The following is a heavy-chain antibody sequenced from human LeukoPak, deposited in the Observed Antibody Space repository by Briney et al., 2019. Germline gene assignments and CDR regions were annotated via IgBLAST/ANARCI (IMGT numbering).Heavy chain of an antibody. Sequence: GSLRLSCAASGFTFSSYSVNWVRQPPGKGLEWIGYVSYSGSTDYNPSLKSRVTISIDTSKNQFSLRLSSVTAADTAVYYCARENDRYGRIDYWGQGTLVTVSS. CDR2: VSYSGST. CDR3: ARENDRYGRIDY. V-gene: IGHV4-59*01. CDR1: GFTFSSYS. J-gene: IGHJ4*02. D-gene: IGHD5-18*01.